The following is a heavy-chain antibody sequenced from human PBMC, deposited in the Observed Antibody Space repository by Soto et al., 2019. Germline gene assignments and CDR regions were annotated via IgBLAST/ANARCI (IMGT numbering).Heavy chain of an antibody. CDR2: INAGNGNT. CDR3: GRDPDYGDYGTSPADDP. D-gene: IGHD4-17*01. J-gene: IGHJ5*02. Sequence: VASLKGSCNASGYTFTSYAMHWVLQAPGQRLEWMGWINAGNGNTKYSQKFQGRVTITRDTSASTAYMELSSLRSEDTAVYYCGRDPDYGDYGTSPADDPWGQGTLVTVSS. V-gene: IGHV1-3*01. CDR1: GYTFTSYA.